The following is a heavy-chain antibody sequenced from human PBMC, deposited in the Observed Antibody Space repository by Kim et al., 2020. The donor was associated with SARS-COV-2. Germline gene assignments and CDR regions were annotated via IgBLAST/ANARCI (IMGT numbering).Heavy chain of an antibody. CDR2: ISYDGSNS. CDR1: GFTFSSYG. Sequence: GGSLRLSCAASGFTFSSYGMHWVRQAPGKGLEWVAAISYDGSNSYYADSVEGRFTISRDNSKNTMYLQMNSLRAEDTSVYYCARDIVATITPLYYYGMDVWGQGTTVTVSS. D-gene: IGHD5-12*01. J-gene: IGHJ6*02. CDR3: ARDIVATITPLYYYGMDV. V-gene: IGHV3-33*05.